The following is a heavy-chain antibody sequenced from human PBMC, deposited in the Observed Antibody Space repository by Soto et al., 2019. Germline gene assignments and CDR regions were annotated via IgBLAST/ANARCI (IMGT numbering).Heavy chain of an antibody. CDR1: GGTFSRYS. CDR3: AISSSAGWFDP. CDR2: IIPIFGTA. J-gene: IGHJ5*02. Sequence: ASVKVSCKASGGTFSRYSISWVRQAPGQGLEWMGGIIPIFGTANYAQKFQGRVTTTADKSTSTAYMELSSLRSEDTAVYYCAISSSAGWFDPWGQGTLVTVSS. D-gene: IGHD6-6*01. V-gene: IGHV1-69*06.